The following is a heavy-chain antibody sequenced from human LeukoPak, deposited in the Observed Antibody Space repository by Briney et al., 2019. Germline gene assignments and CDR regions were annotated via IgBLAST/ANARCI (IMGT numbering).Heavy chain of an antibody. Sequence: SETLSLTCTVSGGSISSYYWSWIRQPPGKGLEWIGYIYYSGSTNHNPSLKSRVTISVDTSKNQFSLKLSSVTAADTAVYYCARRRDYSNYEACFDYWGQGTLVTVSS. V-gene: IGHV4-59*01. J-gene: IGHJ4*02. CDR1: GGSISSYY. CDR3: ARRRDYSNYEACFDY. CDR2: IYYSGST. D-gene: IGHD4-11*01.